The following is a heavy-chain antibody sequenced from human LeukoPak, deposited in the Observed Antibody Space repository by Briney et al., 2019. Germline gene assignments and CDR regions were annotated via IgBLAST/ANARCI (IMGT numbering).Heavy chain of an antibody. V-gene: IGHV1-69*13. D-gene: IGHD3-22*01. J-gene: IGHJ4*02. CDR2: IIPIFGTA. CDR3: ARVPEHYDSSGYYYYFDY. Sequence: SVKVSCKGSGGTFSSYAISWVRQAPGQGLEWVGGIIPIFGTATYAQKFQGRVTITADESTSTAYMELSSLRSEDTAVYYCARVPEHYDSSGYYYYFDYWGQGTLVTVSS. CDR1: GGTFSSYA.